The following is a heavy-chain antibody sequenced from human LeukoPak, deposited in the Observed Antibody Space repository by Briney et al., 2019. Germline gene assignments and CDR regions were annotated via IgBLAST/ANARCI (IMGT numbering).Heavy chain of an antibody. CDR3: AKSGVVVVAATLYYFDY. V-gene: IGHV3-53*01. Sequence: GGSLRLSCAASGFTVSSNYMSWVRQAPGKGLEWVSVIYSGGSTYYADSVKGRFTISRDNSKNTLYLQMNSLRAEDTAVYYCAKSGVVVVAATLYYFDYWGQGTLVTVSS. CDR1: GFTVSSNY. J-gene: IGHJ4*02. CDR2: IYSGGST. D-gene: IGHD2-15*01.